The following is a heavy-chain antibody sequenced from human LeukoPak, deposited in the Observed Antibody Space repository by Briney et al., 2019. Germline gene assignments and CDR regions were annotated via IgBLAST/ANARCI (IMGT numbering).Heavy chain of an antibody. CDR3: ARDGVTSSVDY. J-gene: IGHJ4*02. D-gene: IGHD2-21*02. Sequence: GGSLRLSCAASGFTLRSYTMNWVRQAPGKGLEWVSSIGISSNKIYYADSVKGRFIISRDNAKNSVYLQMNSLRAEDTGVCYCARDGVTSSVDYWGQGTLVTVSS. CDR2: IGISSNKI. CDR1: GFTLRSYT. V-gene: IGHV3-21*01.